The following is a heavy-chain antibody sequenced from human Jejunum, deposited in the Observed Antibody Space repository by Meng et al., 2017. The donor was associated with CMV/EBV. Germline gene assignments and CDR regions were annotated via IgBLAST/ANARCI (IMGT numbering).Heavy chain of an antibody. J-gene: IGHJ4*02. D-gene: IGHD3-9*01. CDR3: ARRHDIDLFFDY. V-gene: IGHV1-2*06. Sequence: QFLLVHSGAEVKKLGPSVKVSCKTSGYTFTCYFIHWLRQAPGQGLEWMGRINPNTAATDYAQKFQGRVTMIGDTSTNTVYLEMNSLRSGDTAVYYCARRHDIDLFFDYWGQGSLVTVSS. CDR1: GYTFTCYF. CDR2: INPNTAAT.